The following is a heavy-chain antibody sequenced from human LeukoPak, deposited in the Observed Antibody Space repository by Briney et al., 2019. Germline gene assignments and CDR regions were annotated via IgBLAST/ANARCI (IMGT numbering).Heavy chain of an antibody. CDR1: GFTFSSYA. D-gene: IGHD4-17*01. CDR3: AREGNGDYADAFDI. Sequence: GGSLRLSCAASGFTFSSYAMHWVRQAPGKGLEWVAVISYDGSNKYYADSVKGRFTISRDNSKNTLYLQMNSLRAEDTAVYYCAREGNGDYADAFDIWGQGTMVTVSS. CDR2: ISYDGSNK. V-gene: IGHV3-30*04. J-gene: IGHJ3*02.